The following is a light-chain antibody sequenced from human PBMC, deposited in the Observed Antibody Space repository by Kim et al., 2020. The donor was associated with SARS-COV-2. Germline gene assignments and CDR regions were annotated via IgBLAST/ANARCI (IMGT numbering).Light chain of an antibody. CDR2: AAS. CDR1: HSISKY. Sequence: DIQMTQSPPSLSASVGDRVTITCRASHSISKYLNWYQQKAGKAPKLLISAASSLQSEVPSRFSGSGYGTDFTLTISGVQPEDFATYYCQQSYSSPTFGGGTKVESK. J-gene: IGKJ4*01. V-gene: IGKV1-39*01. CDR3: QQSYSSPT.